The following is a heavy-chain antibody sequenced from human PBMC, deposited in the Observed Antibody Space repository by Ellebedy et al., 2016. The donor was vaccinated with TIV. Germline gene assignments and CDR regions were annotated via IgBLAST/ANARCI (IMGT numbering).Heavy chain of an antibody. CDR3: ARVSVDVVIGYHYFYMDI. CDR2: ISAYNGDI. Sequence: ASVKVSCXASGYTFTSFGLSWVRQAPGQGLEWMGWISAYNGDINYAQNFQGRVAMTTDTATSTVYVDLRSLRSDDTAVYYCARVSVDVVIGYHYFYMDIWGKGTTVTVPS. CDR1: GYTFTSFG. V-gene: IGHV1-18*01. D-gene: IGHD6-6*01. J-gene: IGHJ6*03.